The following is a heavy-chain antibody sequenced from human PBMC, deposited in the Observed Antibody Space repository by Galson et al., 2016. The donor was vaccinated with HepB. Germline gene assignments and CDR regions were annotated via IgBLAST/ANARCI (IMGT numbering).Heavy chain of an antibody. V-gene: IGHV3-9*01. CDR1: GFTFHDYA. CDR2: ITWNSGRI. J-gene: IGHJ4*02. Sequence: SLRLSCAASGFTFHDYAMHWVRQAPGEGLEWVSGITWNSGRIVYADSVKGRFAISRDNAKNSLNLQMNSLRAEDTAFYYCAKDSCSDTSCHLDYWGQGTLVTVSS. CDR3: AKDSCSDTSCHLDY. D-gene: IGHD2-2*01.